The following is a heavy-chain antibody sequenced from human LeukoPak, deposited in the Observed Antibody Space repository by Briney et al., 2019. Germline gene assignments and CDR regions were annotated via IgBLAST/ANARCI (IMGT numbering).Heavy chain of an antibody. J-gene: IGHJ4*02. Sequence: PSETLSLTCTVSGGSISTYYWSWIRQSAGKGLEWIGRIYTSGSTDYNPSLKSRVTMSVDMSKNQLSLKLSSVTAADTAVYYCASRRCSTTCPEDYWGQGTLVTVSS. CDR1: GGSISTYY. V-gene: IGHV4-4*07. D-gene: IGHD2-2*01. CDR2: IYTSGST. CDR3: ASRRCSTTCPEDY.